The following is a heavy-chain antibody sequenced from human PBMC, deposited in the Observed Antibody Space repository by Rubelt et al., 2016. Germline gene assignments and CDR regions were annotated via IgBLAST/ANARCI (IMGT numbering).Heavy chain of an antibody. V-gene: IGHV3-64*04. CDR3: ARALRVQLYFRGIDC. J-gene: IGHJ4*02. D-gene: IGHD2-2*02. Sequence: VQLVESGGGLVKPGGSLKLSCSASGFSFSSYAMHWVRQAPGKGPEYVSIISSNGGSTYYADSVKGSVPISRDNAQNSLYLQMNSLRAEDTAVYYCARALRVQLYFRGIDCWGQGTRVTCSS. CDR1: GFSFSSYA. CDR2: ISSNGGST.